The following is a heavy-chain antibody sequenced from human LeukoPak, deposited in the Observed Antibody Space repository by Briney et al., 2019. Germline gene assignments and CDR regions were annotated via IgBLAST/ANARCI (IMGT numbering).Heavy chain of an antibody. Sequence: PGGSLRLSYAASGFTFSSYGMHWVRQAPGKGLEWVAVISYDGSNKYYADSVKGRFTISRDNSKNTLYLQMNSLRAEDTAVYYCANLYGGNSGCWGQGTLVTVSS. CDR2: ISYDGSNK. CDR1: GFTFSSYG. J-gene: IGHJ4*02. CDR3: ANLYGGNSGC. D-gene: IGHD4-23*01. V-gene: IGHV3-30*18.